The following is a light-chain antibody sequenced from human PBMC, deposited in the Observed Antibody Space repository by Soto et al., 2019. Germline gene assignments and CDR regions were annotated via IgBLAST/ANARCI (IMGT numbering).Light chain of an antibody. CDR2: DVS. Sequence: QSALTQPASVSGSPGQSITISCTGTSSDVGNYNYVSWYQQHPGKAPKLMIYDVSNRPSGVSNRFSGSKSGNTASLTISGLQAEDEDDYYCSSYTSSNSVGVFGGGTKLTVL. CDR3: SSYTSSNSVGV. V-gene: IGLV2-14*01. CDR1: SSDVGNYNY. J-gene: IGLJ2*01.